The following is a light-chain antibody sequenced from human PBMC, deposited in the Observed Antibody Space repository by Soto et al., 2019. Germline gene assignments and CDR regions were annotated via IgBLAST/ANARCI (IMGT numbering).Light chain of an antibody. CDR1: QSISTW. Sequence: DIQMTQSPSTLSAYVGDRVTITCRASQSISTWLAWYQQKPGKVPKRLIYAASSLQSGVPSRFSGSGSGTEFTLTISSLQPEDFATYYCLQHDSYPLTFGGGTKVDIK. CDR3: LQHDSYPLT. J-gene: IGKJ4*01. CDR2: AAS. V-gene: IGKV1-5*01.